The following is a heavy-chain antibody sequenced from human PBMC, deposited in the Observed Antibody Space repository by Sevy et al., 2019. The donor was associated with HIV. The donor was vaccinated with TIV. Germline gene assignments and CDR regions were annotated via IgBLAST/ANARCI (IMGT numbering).Heavy chain of an antibody. J-gene: IGHJ6*04. CDR1: GYTFTTYA. Sequence: ASVKVSCKTSGYTFTTYAVTWVRQGPGQGLEWMGRITTYNGGTNLAQKFQDRVTMTADVSTRTVYLDLRSLTSDDTATYYCARGRAPNSMDVWGKGTTVTVSS. V-gene: IGHV1-18*01. CDR2: ITTYNGGT. CDR3: ARGRAPNSMDV.